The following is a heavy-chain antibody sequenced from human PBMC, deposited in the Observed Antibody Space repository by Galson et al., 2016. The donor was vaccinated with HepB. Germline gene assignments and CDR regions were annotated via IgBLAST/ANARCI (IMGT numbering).Heavy chain of an antibody. D-gene: IGHD4-23*01. V-gene: IGHV2-5*02. J-gene: IGHJ4*02. CDR3: ARLTWRGRDSRGNLFLFDY. CDR2: ICWDDGQ. Sequence: PALVKPTQTLTLACTFSGLSLLTNGVGVGWIRQTPGQALEWLALICWDDGQRYRLHLRRRLTITKDIRKNQEVLTMTDIDPVDAGTFYCARLTWRGRDSRGNLFLFDYWGQGIRVTVSS. CDR1: GLSLLTNGVG.